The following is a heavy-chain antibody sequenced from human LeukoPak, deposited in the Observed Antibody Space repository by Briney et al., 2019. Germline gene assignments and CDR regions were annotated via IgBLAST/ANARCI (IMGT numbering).Heavy chain of an antibody. V-gene: IGHV3-30*02. CDR2: IRYDGSNK. CDR1: GFTFSSYG. D-gene: IGHD3-22*01. J-gene: IGHJ4*02. CDR3: AKDPTHYRVWDYYETIGLSY. Sequence: GGSLRLSCAASGFTFSSYGMSWVRQAPGKGLEWVAFIRYDGSNKYYADSVKGRFTISRDNSKNTLNLQMNSLRAEDTAVYYCAKDPTHYRVWDYYETIGLSYWGQGTLVTVSS.